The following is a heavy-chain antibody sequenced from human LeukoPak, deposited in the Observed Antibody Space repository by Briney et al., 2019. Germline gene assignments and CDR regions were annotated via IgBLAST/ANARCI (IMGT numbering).Heavy chain of an antibody. V-gene: IGHV4-4*02. J-gene: IGHJ4*02. CDR2: IYHSGIT. Sequence: PSETLPLTCAVSGGSISNNIWWNWVRQPPGKGLEWIGEIYHSGITNYNPSLMSRVTISVDKSKDQFSLELTSVTAADTAVYYCATTSPFRVDHWGQGTLVTVSS. CDR3: ATTSPFRVDH. D-gene: IGHD2-2*01. CDR1: GGSISNNIW.